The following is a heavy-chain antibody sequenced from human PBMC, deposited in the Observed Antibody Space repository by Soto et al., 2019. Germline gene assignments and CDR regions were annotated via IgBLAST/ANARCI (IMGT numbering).Heavy chain of an antibody. CDR3: ARGRTKRLSTSPNRFDP. J-gene: IGHJ5*02. CDR2: INHSGST. CDR1: GGSFSGYY. V-gene: IGHV4-34*01. D-gene: IGHD2-2*01. Sequence: SETLSLTCAVYGGSFSGYYWSWIRQPPGKGLEWIGEINHSGSTNYNPSLKSRVTISVDTSKNQFSLKLSSVTAADTAVYYCARGRTKRLSTSPNRFDPWGQGTLVTVSS.